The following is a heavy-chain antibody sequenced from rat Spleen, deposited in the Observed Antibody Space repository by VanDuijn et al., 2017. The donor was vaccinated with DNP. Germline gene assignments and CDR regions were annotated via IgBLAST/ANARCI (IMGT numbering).Heavy chain of an antibody. CDR1: GFAFSNYY. D-gene: IGHD5-1*01. Sequence: EVQLVESGGGLVQPGRSLKLSCAASGFAFSNYYMAWVRQAPTKGLEWVASISTGGGNTYYRDSVKGRFTISRDNAKSTLYLQMDSLRSEETATYYCARVQLGYYALDAWGQGTSVTVSS. CDR3: ARVQLGYYALDA. CDR2: ISTGGGNT. J-gene: IGHJ4*01. V-gene: IGHV5S11*01.